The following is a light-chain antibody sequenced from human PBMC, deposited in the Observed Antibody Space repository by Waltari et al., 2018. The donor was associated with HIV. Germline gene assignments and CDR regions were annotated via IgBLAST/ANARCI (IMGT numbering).Light chain of an antibody. Sequence: EIVMTQSPGPLSVSPGEGASLSCRASQSVSTSLAWYQQKPGQTPTLIVYDASTRATGVPDRFRCGGSGTDFTLTISSLQSEDFAVYYCQQYKNWPLTFGGGTKVETK. V-gene: IGKV3D-15*01. CDR3: QQYKNWPLT. J-gene: IGKJ4*01. CDR1: QSVSTS. CDR2: DAS.